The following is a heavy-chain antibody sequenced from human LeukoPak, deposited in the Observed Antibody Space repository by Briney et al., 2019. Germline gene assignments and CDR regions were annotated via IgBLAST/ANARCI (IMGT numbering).Heavy chain of an antibody. Sequence: GGSLRLSCAASGFSFGNHVMHWVRQAPGKGLAWVSRINSDGITTRYAGAAKGRFTISRDNAKNTLYLQMNDLRGDDTAVYYCARADYDIWSGYFFMHYWGQGTLVSVSS. CDR2: INSDGITT. CDR3: ARADYDIWSGYFFMHY. CDR1: GFSFGNHV. V-gene: IGHV3-74*01. J-gene: IGHJ4*02. D-gene: IGHD3-3*01.